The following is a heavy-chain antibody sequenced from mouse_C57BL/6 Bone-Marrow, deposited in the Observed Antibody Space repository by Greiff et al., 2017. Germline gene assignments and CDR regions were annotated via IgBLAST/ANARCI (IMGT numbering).Heavy chain of an antibody. CDR2: IDPENGDT. J-gene: IGHJ3*01. V-gene: IGHV14-4*01. D-gene: IGHD2-4*01. Sequence: EVKLLESGAELVRPGASVKLSCTASGFNIKDDYMHWVKQRPEQGLEWIGWIDPENGDTEYASKFQGKATITADTSSNTAYLQLSSLTSEDTAVYYCTRYYDYAYWGQGTLVTVSA. CDR3: TRYYDYAY. CDR1: GFNIKDDY.